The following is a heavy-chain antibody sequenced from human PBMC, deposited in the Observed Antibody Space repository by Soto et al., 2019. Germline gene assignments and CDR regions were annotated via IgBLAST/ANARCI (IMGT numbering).Heavy chain of an antibody. CDR2: IDPSDSYT. CDR1: GYSFTSYW. Sequence: EVQLVQSGAEVKKPGESLRISCKGSGYSFTSYWISWVRQMPGKGLEWMGRIDPSDSYTNYSPSFQGHVTISADKSISTAYLQWSSLKASDTAMYYCAIFTPGIAVAGTPFGVDYWGQGTLVTVSS. J-gene: IGHJ4*02. CDR3: AIFTPGIAVAGTPFGVDY. V-gene: IGHV5-10-1*01. D-gene: IGHD6-19*01.